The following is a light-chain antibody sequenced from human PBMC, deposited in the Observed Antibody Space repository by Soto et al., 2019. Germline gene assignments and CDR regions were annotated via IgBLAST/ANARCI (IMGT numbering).Light chain of an antibody. V-gene: IGKV3-11*01. Sequence: EIVLTQSPAILSLSPGERATLSCRASRSGNIYLAWYQHKPGPAPRLLIYDASNRAAGIPARFSGSGSGTDLTLPISSVETEDFAVYYCQQRSNWPPIPFGQGTRLELK. J-gene: IGKJ5*01. CDR2: DAS. CDR1: RSGNIY. CDR3: QQRSNWPPIP.